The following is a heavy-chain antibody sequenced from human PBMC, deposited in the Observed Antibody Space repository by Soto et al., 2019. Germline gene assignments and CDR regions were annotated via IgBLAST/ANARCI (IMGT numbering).Heavy chain of an antibody. CDR1: GGSISSYY. CDR2: IYYSGRT. CDR3: SRVPDY. V-gene: IGHV4-59*12. Sequence: SETLSLTCTVSGGSISSYYWSWIRQPPGKGLEWIGYIYYSGRTNYNPSIKSRDNISVDTSKNQFSMKLSSVTAADTAVYYCSRVPDYWGQGILVTVSS. D-gene: IGHD2-2*01. J-gene: IGHJ4*02.